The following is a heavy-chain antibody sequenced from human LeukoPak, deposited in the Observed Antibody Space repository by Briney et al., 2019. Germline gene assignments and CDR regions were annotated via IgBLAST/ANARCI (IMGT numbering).Heavy chain of an antibody. J-gene: IGHJ4*02. CDR3: ARAGVGATQGVNY. V-gene: IGHV3-48*04. D-gene: IGHD1-26*01. Sequence: GGSLRLSCAASGFTVSSNYMSWVRQAPGKGLEWVSGISWNSGSIGYADSVKGRFTISRDNAKNSLYLQMNSLRAEDTAVYYCARAGVGATQGVNYWGQGTLVTVSS. CDR2: ISWNSGSI. CDR1: GFTVSSNY.